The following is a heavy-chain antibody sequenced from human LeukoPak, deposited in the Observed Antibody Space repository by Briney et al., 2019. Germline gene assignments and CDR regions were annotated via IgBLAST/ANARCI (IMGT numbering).Heavy chain of an antibody. CDR3: ASVDFCSGYYDAVNY. J-gene: IGHJ4*02. Sequence: NPGGSLRLSCAASGFTFSSYSMNWVRQAPGKGLEWVSSISSSSSYIYYADSVKGRFTISRDNAKNSLYLQMNSLRAEDTAVYYCASVDFCSGYYDAVNYWGQGTLVTVSS. V-gene: IGHV3-21*01. CDR1: GFTFSSYS. CDR2: ISSSSSYI. D-gene: IGHD3-3*01.